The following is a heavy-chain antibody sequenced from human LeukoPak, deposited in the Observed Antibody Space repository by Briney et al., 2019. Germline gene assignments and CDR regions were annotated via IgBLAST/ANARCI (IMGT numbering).Heavy chain of an antibody. CDR1: GFTFSNAC. CDR2: IKSKTDGATT. V-gene: IGHV3-15*01. CDR3: ATRSHDYCNLGGSA. Sequence: GGSLRLSCAASGFTFSNACMNWVRQAPGKGLEWVGRIKSKTDGATTDYAAPVKGRFTISRDDSKNTLYLQMNSLRTEGTAVYYCATRSHDYCNLGGSAWGQGTLVTVSS. D-gene: IGHD4-11*01. J-gene: IGHJ5*02.